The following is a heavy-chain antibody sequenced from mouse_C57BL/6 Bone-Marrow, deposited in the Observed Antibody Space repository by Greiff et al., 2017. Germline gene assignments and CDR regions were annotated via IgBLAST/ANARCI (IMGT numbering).Heavy chain of an antibody. V-gene: IGHV1-61*01. CDR1: GYTFTSSW. J-gene: IGHJ3*01. CDR2: IYPSDSAT. CDR3: ARSGDSSGYVWFAY. D-gene: IGHD3-2*02. Sequence: QVQLQQPGAELVRPGSSVKLSCKASGYTFTSSWMDWVKQRPGQGLEWIGNIYPSDSATHYNQKFKDKATLTVDQSSSTAYMQLSSLTSEDSAVYYCARSGDSSGYVWFAYWGQGTLVTVSA.